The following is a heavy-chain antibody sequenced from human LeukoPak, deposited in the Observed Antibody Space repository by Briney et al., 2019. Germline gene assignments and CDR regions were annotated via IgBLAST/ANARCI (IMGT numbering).Heavy chain of an antibody. CDR2: INNDGTAT. J-gene: IGHJ6*03. V-gene: IGHV3-74*01. CDR3: AKDENAYYYYYYMDV. Sequence: GGSLRLSCAASGLTFSAYWMHWVRQVPGKGLVWVSRINNDGTATFFADSVKGRFTISRDNAKNTLYLQMNSLRAEDTAVYYCAKDENAYYYYYYMDVWGKGTTVTISS. CDR1: GLTFSAYW.